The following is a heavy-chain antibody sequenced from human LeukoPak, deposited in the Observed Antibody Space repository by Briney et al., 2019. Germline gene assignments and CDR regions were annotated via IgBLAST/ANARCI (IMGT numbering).Heavy chain of an antibody. Sequence: GGSLRLSCAASGFTFSSYGMSWVRQAPGKGLEWVSAISGSGGSTYYADSVKGRFTISRDNSKNTLYLQMNSLRAEDTAVYYCATYQGPTIGLWGFDYWGQGTLVTVSS. CDR3: ATYQGPTIGLWGFDY. V-gene: IGHV3-23*01. CDR1: GFTFSSYG. J-gene: IGHJ4*02. CDR2: ISGSGGST. D-gene: IGHD3-16*01.